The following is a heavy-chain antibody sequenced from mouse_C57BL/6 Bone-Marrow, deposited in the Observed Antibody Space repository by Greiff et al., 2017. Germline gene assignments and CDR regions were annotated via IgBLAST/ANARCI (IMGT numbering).Heavy chain of an antibody. V-gene: IGHV1-19*01. CDR2: INPYNGGT. Sequence: VQLQQSGPVLVKPGASVKMSCKASGYTFTDYYMNWVKQSHGKSLEWIGVINPYNGGTSYNQKFKGKATLTVDKSSSTAYMELNSLTSEDSAVYYCARLCSNYLGWFADWGQGTMVTVSA. J-gene: IGHJ3*01. CDR3: ARLCSNYLGWFAD. D-gene: IGHD2-5*01. CDR1: GYTFTDYY.